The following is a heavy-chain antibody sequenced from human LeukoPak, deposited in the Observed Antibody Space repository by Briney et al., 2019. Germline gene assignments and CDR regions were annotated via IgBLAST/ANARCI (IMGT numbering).Heavy chain of an antibody. CDR1: GFTFSNAW. CDR2: IKSKADGGTT. D-gene: IGHD1-26*01. CDR3: TTDPYSGNSFDY. Sequence: GGSLRLSCAASGFTFSNAWMSWVRQAPGKGLGWVGRIKSKADGGTTDYAAPVKGRFTISRDDSKNTLYLQINSLRTEDTAVYYCTTDPYSGNSFDYWGQGTLVTVSS. V-gene: IGHV3-15*01. J-gene: IGHJ4*02.